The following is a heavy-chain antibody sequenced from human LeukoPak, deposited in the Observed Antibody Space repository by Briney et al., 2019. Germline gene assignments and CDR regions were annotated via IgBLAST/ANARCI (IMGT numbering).Heavy chain of an antibody. CDR3: ARGGGYYYGSGSYDY. D-gene: IGHD3-10*01. CDR1: GFTVSSNY. Sequence: GGSLRLSCAASGFTVSSNYMSWVRQAPGKGLEWVSVIYSGGSTYYADSVKGRFTISRDKSKNTLYLQMNSLRAEDTAVYYCARGGGYYYGSGSYDYWGQGTLVTVSS. J-gene: IGHJ4*02. CDR2: IYSGGST. V-gene: IGHV3-53*01.